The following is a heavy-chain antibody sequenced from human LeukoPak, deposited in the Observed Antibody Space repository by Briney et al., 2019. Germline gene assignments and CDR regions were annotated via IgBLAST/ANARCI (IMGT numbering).Heavy chain of an antibody. CDR2: IRYGETKK. CDR1: GLAFSSYG. J-gene: IGHJ3*02. D-gene: IGHD6-13*01. Sequence: GESLTLSCAVSGLAFSSYGMHWVRQAPGKGLEWVAFIRYGETKKYYADSVKGQFTISRDNSKNTLHLQMNSLRPEDTAVFYCAKGDSSTWSAFEIWGEGTMVTVSS. CDR3: AKGDSSTWSAFEI. V-gene: IGHV3-30*02.